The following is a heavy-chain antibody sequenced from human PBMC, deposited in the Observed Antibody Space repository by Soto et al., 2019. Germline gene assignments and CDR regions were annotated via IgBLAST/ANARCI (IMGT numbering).Heavy chain of an antibody. J-gene: IGHJ6*02. D-gene: IGHD3-16*02. V-gene: IGHV1-69*13. CDR3: ANGKPATFGGLTVQYYYGMDV. CDR1: GGTFINYD. CDR2: IIPLFGTA. Sequence: SVKVSCKASGGTFINYDISWVRQAPGQGLEWMGGIIPLFGTANYAQKFQGRLTITADESTSTAYMELSSLRSDDTAVYYCANGKPATFGGLTVQYYYGMDVWGQGTTVTVSS.